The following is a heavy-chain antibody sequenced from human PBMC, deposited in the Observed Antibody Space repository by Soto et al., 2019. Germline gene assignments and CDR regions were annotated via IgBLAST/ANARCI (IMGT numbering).Heavy chain of an antibody. D-gene: IGHD7-27*01. Sequence: ASVKVSCKASGYTFTSYAMHWVRQAPGQRLEWMGWINAGNGNTKYSQKFQGRVTITRDTSASTAYMEMSSLRSEDTAVYCCAREEPLSMGIGGYWGQGTLVTVSS. CDR3: AREEPLSMGIGGY. V-gene: IGHV1-3*01. J-gene: IGHJ4*02. CDR1: GYTFTSYA. CDR2: INAGNGNT.